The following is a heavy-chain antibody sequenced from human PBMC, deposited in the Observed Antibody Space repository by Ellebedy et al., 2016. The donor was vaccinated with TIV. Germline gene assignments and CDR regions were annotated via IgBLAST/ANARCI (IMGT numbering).Heavy chain of an antibody. CDR2: VKSKTDGGAT. D-gene: IGHD2-21*02. J-gene: IGHJ4*02. V-gene: IGHV3-15*01. Sequence: GESLKISCAASGFTFNIAWMNWVRQAPGKGLEWVGRVKSKTDGGATDYVAPVKGRFSISRDDSKTTLYLQMNSLKIEDTGVYFCVTGSDGWNGHGPQYFDYWGQGALVTVSS. CDR1: GFTFNIAW. CDR3: VTGSDGWNGHGPQYFDY.